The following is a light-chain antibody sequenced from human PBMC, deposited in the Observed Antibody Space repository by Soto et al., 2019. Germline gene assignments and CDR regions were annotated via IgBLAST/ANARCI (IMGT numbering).Light chain of an antibody. Sequence: QSVLTQPPSASGSPGQSVTISCTGTSSDVGRYNYVSWYQQHPGKAPKLMISEVNKRASGVPDRFSGSKSGNTASLTVSGLQAEDEADYSSSSYAGTPFVFGPGTKDTDL. CDR3: SSYAGTPFV. V-gene: IGLV2-8*01. CDR2: EVN. CDR1: SSDVGRYNY. J-gene: IGLJ1*01.